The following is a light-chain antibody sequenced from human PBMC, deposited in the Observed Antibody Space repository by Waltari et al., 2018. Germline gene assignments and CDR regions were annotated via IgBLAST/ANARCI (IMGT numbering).Light chain of an antibody. V-gene: IGKV1-39*01. J-gene: IGKJ2*01. CDR2: TAS. CDR1: ESITNS. Sequence: DIQMTQSPSSLSASVGTGVSITCRASESITNSLNWYQQKPGKAPKLLIHTASSLQSGVPSRFSGRGSGTEFTLTISGLQPGDVAIYYCQQSYTVAFTFGPGTKLEI. CDR3: QQSYTVAFT.